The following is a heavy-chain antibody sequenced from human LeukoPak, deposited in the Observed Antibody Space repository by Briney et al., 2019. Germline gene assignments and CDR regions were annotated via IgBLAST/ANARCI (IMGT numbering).Heavy chain of an antibody. D-gene: IGHD6-19*01. CDR2: IIPILGIA. Sequence: SVKVSCKASVGTFSSYAISWVRQAPGQGLEWMGRIIPILGIANYAQKFQGRVTITADKSTSTAYMELSSLRSEDTAVYYCARVTAVAGTLLDYWGQGTLVTVSS. CDR1: VGTFSSYA. CDR3: ARVTAVAGTLLDY. J-gene: IGHJ4*02. V-gene: IGHV1-69*04.